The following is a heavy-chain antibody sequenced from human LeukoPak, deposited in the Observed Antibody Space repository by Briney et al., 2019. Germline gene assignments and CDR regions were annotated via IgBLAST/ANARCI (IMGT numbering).Heavy chain of an antibody. Sequence: PSETLSLTCAVYGGSFSGYYWSWIREPPGTGLEWIGEINHSGSTNYNPSLKSRVTISVDTSKNQFSLNLSSVTAADTAVYYCARHSDSGYEDYYYYYYMDVWGKGTTVTISS. CDR3: ARHSDSGYEDYYYYYYMDV. CDR2: INHSGST. V-gene: IGHV4-34*01. D-gene: IGHD5-12*01. CDR1: GGSFSGYY. J-gene: IGHJ6*03.